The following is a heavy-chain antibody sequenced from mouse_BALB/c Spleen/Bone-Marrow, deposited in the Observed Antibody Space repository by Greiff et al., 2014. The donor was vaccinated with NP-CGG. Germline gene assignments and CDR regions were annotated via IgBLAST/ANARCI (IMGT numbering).Heavy chain of an antibody. CDR3: GSGSDYYAVDC. J-gene: IGHJ4*01. CDR1: GYTFTEYT. Sequence: EVKLEESGPELVKPGASVKISCKTSGYTFTEYTMHWVRQSHGKSLEWIGGINPNNGDTSYNQKFKGKATLTVGKSSSTAYMELRSLTSEDSAVYYCGSGSDYYAVDCWGQGTSVTVSS. V-gene: IGHV1-18*01. CDR2: INPNNGDT. D-gene: IGHD6-1*01.